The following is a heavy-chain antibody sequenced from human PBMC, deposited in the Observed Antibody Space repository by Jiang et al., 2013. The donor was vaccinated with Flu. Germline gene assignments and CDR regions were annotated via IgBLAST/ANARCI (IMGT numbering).Heavy chain of an antibody. Sequence: GLVKPSQTLSLTCTVSGDSVNNGLYYWSWIRQHPEKGLEWMGNVYYRGNIYYNPSLMSRISISIDTSKNQFSLNLKSVTAADTAVYFCARSYYDSTGYYFEYWGQGILVTVSS. D-gene: IGHD3-22*01. CDR1: GDSVNNGLYY. V-gene: IGHV4-31*03. J-gene: IGHJ4*02. CDR2: VYYRGNI. CDR3: ARSYYDSTGYYFEY.